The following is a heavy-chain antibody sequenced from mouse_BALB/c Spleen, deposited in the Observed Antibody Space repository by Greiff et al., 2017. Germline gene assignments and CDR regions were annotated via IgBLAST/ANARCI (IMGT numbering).Heavy chain of an antibody. D-gene: IGHD2-3*01. CDR2: ILPGSGST. CDR1: CYTFSSYW. Sequence: QVQLQQSGAELMKPGASVKISCKATCYTFSSYWIEWVKQRPGHGLEWIGEILPGSGSTNYNEKFKGKATFTADTSSNTAYMQLSSLTSEDSAVYYCARVGGYYVAFDYWGQGTTLTVSS. V-gene: IGHV1-9*01. CDR3: ARVGGYYVAFDY. J-gene: IGHJ2*01.